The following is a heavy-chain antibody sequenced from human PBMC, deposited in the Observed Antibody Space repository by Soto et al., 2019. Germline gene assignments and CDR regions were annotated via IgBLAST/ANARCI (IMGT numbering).Heavy chain of an antibody. V-gene: IGHV3-21*01. D-gene: IGHD3-22*01. CDR3: ARVFPAYYYDSSGYYYGTSLYGMDV. CDR2: ISSSSSYI. J-gene: IGHJ6*02. CDR1: GFTFSSYS. Sequence: EVQLVESGGGLVKPGGSLRLSCAASGFTFSSYSMNWVRQAPGKGLEWVSSISSSSSYIYYADSVKGRFTISRDNAKNSLYLQMNSLRAEDTAVYYCARVFPAYYYDSSGYYYGTSLYGMDVWGQGTTVTVSS.